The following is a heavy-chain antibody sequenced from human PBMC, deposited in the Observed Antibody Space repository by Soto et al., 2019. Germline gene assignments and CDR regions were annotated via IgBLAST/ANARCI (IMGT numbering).Heavy chain of an antibody. CDR1: GFSLSTSGVG. D-gene: IGHD3-9*01. CDR2: MYWDDDK. V-gene: IGHV2-5*02. J-gene: IGHJ5*02. CDR3: AHTRGVLRYFDWSKGWFDP. Sequence: SGPTLVNPTQTLTLTCTFSGFSLSTSGVGVGWIRQPPGKALEWLALMYWDDDKRYSPSLKSRLTITKDTSKNQVVLTMTNMDPVDTATYYCAHTRGVLRYFDWSKGWFDPWGQGTLVTVSS.